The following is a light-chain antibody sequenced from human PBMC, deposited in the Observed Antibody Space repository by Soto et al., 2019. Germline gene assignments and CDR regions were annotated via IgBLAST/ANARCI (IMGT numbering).Light chain of an antibody. CDR1: QSISNN. CDR3: QQHNTWPLT. CDR2: GAS. Sequence: DKEMTHSPSTLSVSVGEIATLSCRASQSISNNLAWYQQKPGKAPRLLIYGASTRESGIPARFSGSGSGTEFTLTISSLQPEDFATYYCQQHNTWPLTFGGGTKVDIK. J-gene: IGKJ4*01. V-gene: IGKV3-15*01.